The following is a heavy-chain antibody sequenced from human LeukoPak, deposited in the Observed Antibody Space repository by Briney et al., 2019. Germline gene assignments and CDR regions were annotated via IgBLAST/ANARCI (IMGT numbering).Heavy chain of an antibody. J-gene: IGHJ4*02. CDR2: INHSGST. Sequence: PSETLSLTCAVYGGSFSGYYWSWIRQPPGKGLEWIGEINHSGSTNYNPSLKSRVTISVDTSKNQFSLKLSSVTAADTAVYYCARGSSDRTVTTLAYYFDYWGQGTLVTVSS. CDR3: ARGSSDRTVTTLAYYFDY. V-gene: IGHV4-34*01. CDR1: GGSFSGYY. D-gene: IGHD4-17*01.